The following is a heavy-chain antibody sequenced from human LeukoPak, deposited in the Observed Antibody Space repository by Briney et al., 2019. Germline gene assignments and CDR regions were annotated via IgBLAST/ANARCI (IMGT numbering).Heavy chain of an antibody. CDR3: SREGCSGGSCLDY. Sequence: GGTLRLSCAASGFTFSTYDMNWVRQAPGKALEWVTSISSSSSFIDYADSVKGRFTISRDNAKKSLYLHMNSLRAEDTAVYYCSREGCSGGSCLDYWGQGTLVTVSS. V-gene: IGHV3-21*01. J-gene: IGHJ4*02. CDR2: ISSSSSFI. CDR1: GFTFSTYD. D-gene: IGHD2-15*01.